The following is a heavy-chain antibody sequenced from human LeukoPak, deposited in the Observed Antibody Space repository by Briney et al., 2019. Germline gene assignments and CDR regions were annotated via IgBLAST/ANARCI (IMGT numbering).Heavy chain of an antibody. CDR1: GFTFSSYA. V-gene: IGHV3-23*01. D-gene: IGHD2-15*01. Sequence: GGSLRLSCAASGFTFSSYAMTWVRQAPGKGLEWVSGISASVGSTHYADSVKGRFTISRDNSKNTLYLQMNSLRAEDTAVYYCARSWYSDYWGQGTLVTVSS. CDR3: ARSWYSDY. J-gene: IGHJ4*02. CDR2: ISASVGST.